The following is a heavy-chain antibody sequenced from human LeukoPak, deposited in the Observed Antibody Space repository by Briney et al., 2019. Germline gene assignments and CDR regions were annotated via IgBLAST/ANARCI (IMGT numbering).Heavy chain of an antibody. CDR1: GGSFSGYY. D-gene: IGHD6-19*01. J-gene: IGHJ4*02. Sequence: SETLSLTCAVYGGSFSGYYWSWIRQPPGKGLEWIGEINHSGSTNYNPSLKSRVTISVDTSKNQFSLKLSSVTAADTAVYYCARAPARGSGWSSVDYWGQGTLVTVSS. CDR2: INHSGST. CDR3: ARAPARGSGWSSVDY. V-gene: IGHV4-34*01.